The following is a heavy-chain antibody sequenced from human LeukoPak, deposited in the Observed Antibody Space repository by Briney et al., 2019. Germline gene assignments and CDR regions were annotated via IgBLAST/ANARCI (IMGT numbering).Heavy chain of an antibody. CDR2: MYETGHT. Sequence: SETLSLTCSVSGGSISGYYWNWIRQPPGQGLEWIGYMYETGHTMYNSSLKSRATMSLDTSKNHFSLRLTFVTAADTAVYYCARHPFATPFDYWGPGTLVTVSS. D-gene: IGHD2-15*01. CDR3: ARHPFATPFDY. J-gene: IGHJ4*02. V-gene: IGHV4-59*08. CDR1: GGSISGYY.